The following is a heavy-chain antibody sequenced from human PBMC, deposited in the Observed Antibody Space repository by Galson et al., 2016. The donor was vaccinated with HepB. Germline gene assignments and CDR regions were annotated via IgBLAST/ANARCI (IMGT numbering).Heavy chain of an antibody. CDR2: ISSHRNNQ. V-gene: IGHV3-30-3*01. D-gene: IGHD3-9*01. CDR1: DSTFSYYA. J-gene: IGHJ6*02. CDR3: ACQMPGLNILTGYADGLHF. Sequence: SLRLSCAASDSTFSYYAMHWVRQAPGKGLEWLAVISSHRNNQYYADSVKGRFTISRDNTNNTMSLQMSGLRVEDRAIYYCACQMPGLNILTGYADGLHFCDQGTGVIVSS.